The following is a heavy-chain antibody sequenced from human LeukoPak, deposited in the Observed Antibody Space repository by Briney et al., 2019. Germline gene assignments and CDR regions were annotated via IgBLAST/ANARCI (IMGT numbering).Heavy chain of an antibody. V-gene: IGHV3-23*01. CDR2: ICGSGGCT. D-gene: IGHD6-19*01. CDR3: AKTTVGYSSGRYPGWPADS. CDR1: GFIFNTYA. J-gene: IGHJ4*02. Sequence: QPGGSLRLSCEASGFIFNTYAISWVRQAPGKGLEWVSGICGSGGCTYYADSVKGRFTISRDNSKNTVYLEMNSLTADDTAVYYCAKTTVGYSSGRYPGWPADSWGQGALVTVSS.